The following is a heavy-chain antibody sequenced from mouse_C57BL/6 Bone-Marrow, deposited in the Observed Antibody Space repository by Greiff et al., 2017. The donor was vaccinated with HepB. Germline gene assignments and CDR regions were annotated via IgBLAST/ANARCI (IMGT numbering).Heavy chain of an antibody. CDR1: GYTFTSYW. CDR2: IDPSDSYT. CDR3: ARSTMVRYFDV. V-gene: IGHV1-69*01. J-gene: IGHJ1*03. Sequence: VQLQQPGAELVMPGASVKLSCKASGYTFTSYWMHWVKQRPGQGLEWIGEIDPSDSYTNYNQKFKGKSTLTVDKSSSTAYMQLSSLTSEDSAVYYCARSTMVRYFDVWGTGTTVTGSS. D-gene: IGHD2-1*01.